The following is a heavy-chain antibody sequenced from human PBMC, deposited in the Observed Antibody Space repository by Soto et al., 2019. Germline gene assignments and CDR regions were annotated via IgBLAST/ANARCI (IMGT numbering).Heavy chain of an antibody. V-gene: IGHV3-23*01. Sequence: GGSLRLSCAASGFTFSSYAMSWVRQAPGKGLEWVSAISGSGGSTYYADSVKGRFTISRDNSKNTLYLQMNSLRAEDTAVYYCAKYRTLHPYYYDSSGGSWFDPWGQGTLVTVSS. D-gene: IGHD3-22*01. CDR3: AKYRTLHPYYYDSSGGSWFDP. CDR2: ISGSGGST. J-gene: IGHJ5*02. CDR1: GFTFSSYA.